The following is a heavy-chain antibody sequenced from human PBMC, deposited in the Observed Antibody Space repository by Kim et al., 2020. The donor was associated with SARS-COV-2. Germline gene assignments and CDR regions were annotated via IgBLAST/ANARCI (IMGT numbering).Heavy chain of an antibody. V-gene: IGHV3-20*03. D-gene: IGHD6-19*01. J-gene: IGHJ4*01. CDR3: ARGYTSGPFDS. CDR2: T. Sequence: TGYADSGKGRFTISRDNAKNSLYLQMNSLRAEDTAFYYCARGYTSGPFDSWGHGTLVTVSS.